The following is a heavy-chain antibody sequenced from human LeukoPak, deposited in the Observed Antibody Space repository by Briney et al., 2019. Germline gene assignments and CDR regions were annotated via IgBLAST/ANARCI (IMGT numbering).Heavy chain of an antibody. CDR3: ARGYCSGGTCYRTFFDY. Sequence: PSETLSLTCTVSGGSISSHYWSWIRQPPGKGLEWIGYVSYSGSTNYNSTLKSRATISVDTSKNQFSLKLSSVTAADTAVYYCARGYCSGGTCYRTFFDYWGQGTLVTVSS. D-gene: IGHD2-15*01. V-gene: IGHV4-59*11. CDR2: VSYSGST. J-gene: IGHJ4*02. CDR1: GGSISSHY.